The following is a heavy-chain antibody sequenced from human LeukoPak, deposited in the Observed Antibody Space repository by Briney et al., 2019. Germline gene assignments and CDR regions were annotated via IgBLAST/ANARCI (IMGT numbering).Heavy chain of an antibody. V-gene: IGHV1-8*02. Sequence: ASVKVSCKASGYTFTSYGISWVRQAPGQGLEWMGWMNPNSGNTGYAQKFQGRVTMTRNTSISTAYMELGSLRSEDTAVYYCARSIAAAGTIDYWGQGTLVTVSS. D-gene: IGHD6-13*01. CDR3: ARSIAAAGTIDY. CDR2: MNPNSGNT. J-gene: IGHJ4*02. CDR1: GYTFTSYG.